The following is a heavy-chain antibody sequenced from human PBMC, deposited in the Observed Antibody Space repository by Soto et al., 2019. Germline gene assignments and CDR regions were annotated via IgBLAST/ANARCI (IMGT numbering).Heavy chain of an antibody. D-gene: IGHD6-19*01. CDR2: IYYTGST. J-gene: IGHJ4*02. CDR1: GDSINSASYY. V-gene: IGHV4-39*01. CDR3: ARLGDTSGWDKGF. Sequence: QLQLQESGTGLVRPSETLSLTCTVSGDSINSASYYWAWIRQPPGKGLEWIGSIYYTGSTYYNPSLKSRVTLSVDTSKNQFSLKLTSVTAADSAIYYCARLGDTSGWDKGFWGQGTLVTVSS.